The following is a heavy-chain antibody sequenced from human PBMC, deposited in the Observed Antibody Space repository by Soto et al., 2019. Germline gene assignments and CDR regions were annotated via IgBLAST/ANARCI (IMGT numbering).Heavy chain of an antibody. CDR3: ARDNSATGSMHFDH. CDR2: ISATSTYI. Sequence: EVQLVESGGGLVKPGGSLRLTCAGSTFNFTSYSLNWVRQAPGKGLEWVSSISATSTYIFYADSVKGRFTSSRDNAKNSGSLQMNSLRAEDTALYDCARDNSATGSMHFDHWGQGTLVTVSS. J-gene: IGHJ4*02. D-gene: IGHD3-10*01. CDR1: TFNFTSYS. V-gene: IGHV3-21*01.